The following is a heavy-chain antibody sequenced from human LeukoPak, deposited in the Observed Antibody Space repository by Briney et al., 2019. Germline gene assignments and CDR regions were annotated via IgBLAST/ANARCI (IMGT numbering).Heavy chain of an antibody. CDR1: GFTFSSYA. CDR3: ARQEARNYYYEGLDS. D-gene: IGHD3-22*01. V-gene: IGHV3-30*04. Sequence: GGSLRLSCAASGFTFSSYAMHWVRQAPGKGLEWVAVISYDGSNKYYADSVKGRFTISRDNSKNTLYLQMNSLRAEDTAIYFCARQEARNYYYEGLDSWGPGNLVTVSS. CDR2: ISYDGSNK. J-gene: IGHJ4*02.